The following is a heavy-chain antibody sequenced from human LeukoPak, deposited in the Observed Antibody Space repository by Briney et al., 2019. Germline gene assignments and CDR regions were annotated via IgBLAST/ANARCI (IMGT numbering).Heavy chain of an antibody. D-gene: IGHD2-2*01. Sequence: PGGSLRLSCAASGFTFSSYWMHSVRHAPGKGLVWVSRIMYDRSSTNYAVSVTGPFTSSRDNAKNTLYLQMNSLRAEDTAVYYCTASDHLYCSSSSCHFDYWGQGTLVTVAS. CDR1: GFTFSSYW. V-gene: IGHV3-74*01. CDR2: IMYDRSST. CDR3: TASDHLYCSSSSCHFDY. J-gene: IGHJ4*02.